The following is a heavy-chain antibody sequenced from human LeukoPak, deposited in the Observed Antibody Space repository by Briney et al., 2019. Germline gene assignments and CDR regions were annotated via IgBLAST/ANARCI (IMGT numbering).Heavy chain of an antibody. CDR3: ARGGGYDSFDY. CDR1: GGSISSYY. V-gene: IGHV4-59*08. CDR2: IYYSGST. Sequence: SETLSLTCSVSGGSISSYYWSWIRQPPGKGLEWIGDIYYSGSTNYNPSLKSRVTISVDTSKNQFSLRLSSVTAADTAVYYCARGGGYDSFDYWGQGTLVTVSS. D-gene: IGHD5-12*01. J-gene: IGHJ4*02.